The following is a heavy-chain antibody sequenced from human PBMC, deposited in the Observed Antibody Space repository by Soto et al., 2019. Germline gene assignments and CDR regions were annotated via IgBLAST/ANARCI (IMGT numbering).Heavy chain of an antibody. CDR1: GYTFASYG. CDR2: ISAYNGNT. J-gene: IGHJ6*02. V-gene: IGHV1-18*01. D-gene: IGHD6-13*01. Sequence: ASVKVSCKASGYTFASYGSSWVRQAPGQGLEWMGWISAYNGNTNYAQKLQGRVTMTTDTSTSTAYMELRSLRSDDTAVYYCAREVTGPQQLVYYYYYGMDVWGQGTTVTVSS. CDR3: AREVTGPQQLVYYYYYGMDV.